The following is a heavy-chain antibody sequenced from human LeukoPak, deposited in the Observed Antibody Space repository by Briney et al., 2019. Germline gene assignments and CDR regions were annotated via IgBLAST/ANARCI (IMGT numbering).Heavy chain of an antibody. D-gene: IGHD6-19*01. CDR3: AKAPGWFDY. CDR1: RFTFSSYA. J-gene: IGHJ4*02. Sequence: RGSLRLSCAAPRFTFSSYAMSSVPPAPGKGLEWVSAISGSGGSTYYADSVKGRFTISRDNSKNTLYLQMNSLRAEDTAVYYCAKAPGWFDYWGQGTLVTVSS. CDR2: ISGSGGST. V-gene: IGHV3-23*01.